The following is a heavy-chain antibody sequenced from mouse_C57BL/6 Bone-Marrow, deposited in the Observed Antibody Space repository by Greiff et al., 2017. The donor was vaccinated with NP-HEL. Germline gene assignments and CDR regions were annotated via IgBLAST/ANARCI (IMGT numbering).Heavy chain of an antibody. J-gene: IGHJ4*01. D-gene: IGHD1-1*01. V-gene: IGHV5-4*01. CDR3: AREGGALTTVVAPYYAMDY. CDR1: GFTFSSYA. CDR2: ISDGGSYT. Sequence: EVMLVESGGGLVKPGGSLKLSCAASGFTFSSYAMSWVRQTPEKRLEWVATISDGGSYTYYPDNVKGRFTISRDNAKNNLYLQMSHLKSEDTAMYYCAREGGALTTVVAPYYAMDYWGQGTSVTVSS.